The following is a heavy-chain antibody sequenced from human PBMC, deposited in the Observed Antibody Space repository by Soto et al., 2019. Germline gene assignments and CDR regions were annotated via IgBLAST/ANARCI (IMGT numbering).Heavy chain of an antibody. J-gene: IGHJ4*02. CDR3: ARSSVQGYCSSTSCYGDDY. Sequence: ASVKVSCKASGYTFTSYGISWVRQAPGQGLEWMGWISAYNGNTNYAQKLQGRVTMTTDTSTSTAYMELRSLRSDDTAVYYCARSSVQGYCSSTSCYGDDYWGQGTLVTVSS. CDR2: ISAYNGNT. CDR1: GYTFTSYG. D-gene: IGHD2-2*01. V-gene: IGHV1-18*01.